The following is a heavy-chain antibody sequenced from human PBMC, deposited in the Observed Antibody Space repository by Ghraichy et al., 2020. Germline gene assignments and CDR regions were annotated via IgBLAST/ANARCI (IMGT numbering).Heavy chain of an antibody. J-gene: IGHJ1*01. D-gene: IGHD2-2*01. CDR1: GFTFSNAW. Sequence: GALRLSCAASGFTFSNAWMTWVRQAPGKGLEWVGRIRSKTNGGTAEYAAAAKDRFTISRDDSKNMLYLQMNSLKTEDTAVYYCTTDNDALWGQGTLVTVSS. CDR2: IRSKTNGGTA. V-gene: IGHV3-15*01. CDR3: TTDNDAL.